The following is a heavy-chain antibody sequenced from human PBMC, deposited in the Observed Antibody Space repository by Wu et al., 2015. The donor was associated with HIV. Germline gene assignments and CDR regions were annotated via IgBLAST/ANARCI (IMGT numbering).Heavy chain of an antibody. J-gene: IGHJ4*02. V-gene: IGHV1-2*02. CDR3: ARGPLHNWNYDFLEGYFDY. CDR2: INPNSGGT. Sequence: QVQLVQSGAEVKKPGASVKVSCKASGYTFTGYYMHWVRQAPGQGLEWMGWINPNSGGTNYAQKFQGRVTMTRDTSISTAYMELSRLRSDDTAVYYCARGPLHNWNYDFLEGYFDYWGQGTLVTVSS. CDR1: GYTFTGYY. D-gene: IGHD1-7*01.